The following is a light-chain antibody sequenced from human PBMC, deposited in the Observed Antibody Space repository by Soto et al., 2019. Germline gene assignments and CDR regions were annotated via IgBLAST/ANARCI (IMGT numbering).Light chain of an antibody. CDR1: SSNIGSTYD. J-gene: IGLJ1*01. V-gene: IGLV1-40*01. Sequence: QSVLTQPPSVSGAPGQRVTISCTGSSSNIGSTYDVQWYQQLPATAPKLLIHGNTDRPSGVPGLFSGSKSGTSSSLAITGVHGDDEADYYCQSYYDSSRGNYVFGTGTKVTVL. CDR3: QSYYDSSRGNYV. CDR2: GNT.